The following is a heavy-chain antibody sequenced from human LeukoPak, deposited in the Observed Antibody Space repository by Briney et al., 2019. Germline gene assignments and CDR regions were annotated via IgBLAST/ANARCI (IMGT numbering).Heavy chain of an antibody. J-gene: IGHJ4*02. D-gene: IGHD4-11*01. CDR2: MWYDGSNK. CDR3: ARGLPPVMKYYFDY. V-gene: IGHV3-33*01. Sequence: GGSLRLSCAASGYTLHSYGKHWARHAPGKGLECVVVMWYDGSNKYYADSVKGRFTVSRDDSTNTLYLQMHSLRAEDTAMYYCARGLPPVMKYYFDYWGQGTLVTVSS. CDR1: GYTLHSYG.